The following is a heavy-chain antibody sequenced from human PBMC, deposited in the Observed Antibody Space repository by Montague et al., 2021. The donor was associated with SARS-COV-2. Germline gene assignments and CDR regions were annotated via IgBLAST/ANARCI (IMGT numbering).Heavy chain of an antibody. CDR3: VRYSGWFYFDF. V-gene: IGHV6-1*01. Sequence: CAISGDSVSINSVAWNWLRQSPSTGLEWLGRTYYSSKWYSDYAPSVRGRLTVNPDASKNEFSLELNYVTPEDTAVYYCVRYSGWFYFDFWGQGTLVTVS. D-gene: IGHD6-19*01. J-gene: IGHJ4*02. CDR2: TYYSSKWYS. CDR1: GDSVSINSVA.